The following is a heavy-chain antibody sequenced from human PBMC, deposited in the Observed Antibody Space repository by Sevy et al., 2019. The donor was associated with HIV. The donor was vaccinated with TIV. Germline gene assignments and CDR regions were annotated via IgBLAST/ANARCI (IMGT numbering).Heavy chain of an antibody. CDR3: ARGRYDSTGYYIYDSFDI. J-gene: IGHJ3*02. CDR2: LYVGGST. V-gene: IGHV3-53*01. CDR1: GFSVSGIY. D-gene: IGHD3-22*01. Sequence: GGSLRLSCTASGFSVSGIYMSWVRQAPGKGLEWVSVLYVGGSTYYADSVKGRFTFSRDNSKNTLYLEMSSLRAEDTAIYYCARGRYDSTGYYIYDSFDIWGQGTMVTVSS.